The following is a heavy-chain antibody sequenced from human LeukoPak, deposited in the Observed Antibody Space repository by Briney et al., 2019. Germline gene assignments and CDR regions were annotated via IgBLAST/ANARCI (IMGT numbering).Heavy chain of an antibody. J-gene: IGHJ5*02. CDR3: AKAIGQEVPAASRWYDP. Sequence: PGGSLRLSCAASGFTFSSYAMSWVRQAPGKGLEWVSAISGSGGSTYYADSVKGRFTISRDNSKNTLYLQMNSLRAEDTAVYYCAKAIGQEVPAASRWYDPWGQGTLVTVSS. V-gene: IGHV3-23*01. CDR1: GFTFSSYA. CDR2: ISGSGGST. D-gene: IGHD2-2*01.